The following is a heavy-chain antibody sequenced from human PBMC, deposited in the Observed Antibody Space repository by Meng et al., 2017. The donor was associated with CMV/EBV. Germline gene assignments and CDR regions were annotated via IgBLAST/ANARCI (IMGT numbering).Heavy chain of an antibody. CDR3: AKDRGITMIVVVINYFDY. D-gene: IGHD3-22*01. CDR2: ISSSGSTI. V-gene: IGHV3-48*03. CDR1: GFTFSSYE. Sequence: GESLKISCAASGFTFSSYEMNWVRQAPEKGLEWVSYISSSGSTIYYADSVKGRFTISRDNSKNTLYLQMNSLRAEDTAVYYCAKDRGITMIVVVINYFDYWGQGTLVTVSS. J-gene: IGHJ4*02.